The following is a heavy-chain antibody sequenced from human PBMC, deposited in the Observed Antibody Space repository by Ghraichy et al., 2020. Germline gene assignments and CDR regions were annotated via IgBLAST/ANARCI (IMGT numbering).Heavy chain of an antibody. V-gene: IGHV3-33*01. CDR3: ARDRSIAAAGRLGMGV. CDR2: IWYDGSNK. Sequence: GGSLRLSCAASGFTFSSYGMHWVRQAPGKGLEWVAVIWYDGSNKYYADSVKGRFTISRDNSKNTLYLQMNSLRAEDTAVYYCARDRSIAAAGRLGMGVWGQGTTVTVSS. CDR1: GFTFSSYG. J-gene: IGHJ6*02. D-gene: IGHD6-13*01.